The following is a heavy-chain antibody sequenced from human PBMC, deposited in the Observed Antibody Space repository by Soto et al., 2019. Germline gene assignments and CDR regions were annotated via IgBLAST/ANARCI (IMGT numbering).Heavy chain of an antibody. D-gene: IGHD2-2*01. Sequence: QVQLVQSGTEVKKPGSSVNVSCKASGGTFSSSSVSWVRQAPGQGLEWMGRIIAALGLPNYAQKFQGRVTITADKPTSTAYMELRSLRPDDTAVYYCARDRCSSTSCARRNWYFDLWGRGTVVTVSS. V-gene: IGHV1-69*08. CDR1: GGTFSSSS. CDR3: ARDRCSSTSCARRNWYFDL. CDR2: IIAALGLP. J-gene: IGHJ2*01.